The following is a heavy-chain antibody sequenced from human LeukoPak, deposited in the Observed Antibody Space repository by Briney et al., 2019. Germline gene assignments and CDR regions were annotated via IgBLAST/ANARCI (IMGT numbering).Heavy chain of an antibody. Sequence: GGSLRLSCAASGFTFSSSSMNWVRQAPGKGLEWVSYISSSGSTIYYADSVKGRFTISRDNAKNSLYLQMNSLRAEDTAVYYCASSPSGSYPGTFDYWGQGTLVTVSS. D-gene: IGHD1-26*01. CDR3: ASSPSGSYPGTFDY. J-gene: IGHJ4*02. V-gene: IGHV3-48*04. CDR2: ISSSGSTI. CDR1: GFTFSSSS.